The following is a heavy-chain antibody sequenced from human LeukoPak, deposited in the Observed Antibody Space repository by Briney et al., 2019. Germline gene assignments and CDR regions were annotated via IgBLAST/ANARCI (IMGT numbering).Heavy chain of an antibody. CDR1: GFTFSSYA. CDR3: AKDIASSSWYYFDY. Sequence: GGSLRLSCAASGFTFSSYAMHWVRQAPGKGLEYVSAISSNGGSTYYANSVKGRFTISRDNSKNTLYLQMNSLRAEDMALYYCAKDIASSSWYYFDYWGQGTLVTVSS. D-gene: IGHD6-13*01. J-gene: IGHJ4*02. CDR2: ISSNGGST. V-gene: IGHV3-64*01.